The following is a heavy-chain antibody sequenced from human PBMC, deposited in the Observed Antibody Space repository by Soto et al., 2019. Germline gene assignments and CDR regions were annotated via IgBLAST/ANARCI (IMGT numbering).Heavy chain of an antibody. Sequence: PGGSLRLSCAASGFTFSSYSMNWVRQAPGKGLEWVSYISSSSSTIYYADSVKGRFTISRDNSKNTLYLQMNSLRAEDTAVYYCARGGSYYYDSSGYGIDYWGQGTLVTVSS. D-gene: IGHD3-22*01. V-gene: IGHV3-48*01. CDR3: ARGGSYYYDSSGYGIDY. CDR2: ISSSSSTI. J-gene: IGHJ4*02. CDR1: GFTFSSYS.